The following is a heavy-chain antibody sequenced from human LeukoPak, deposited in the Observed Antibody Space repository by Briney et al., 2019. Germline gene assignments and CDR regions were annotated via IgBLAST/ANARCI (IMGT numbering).Heavy chain of an antibody. CDR2: ISYDGSNK. Sequence: PGRSLRLSCAASGFTFSSYAMHWVRRAPGEGLEWVAVISYDGSNKYYADSVKGRFTISRDNSKNTLYLQMNSLRAEDTAVYYCARDQWLVPDYWGQGTLVTVSS. CDR3: ARDQWLVPDY. D-gene: IGHD6-19*01. CDR1: GFTFSSYA. J-gene: IGHJ4*02. V-gene: IGHV3-30*04.